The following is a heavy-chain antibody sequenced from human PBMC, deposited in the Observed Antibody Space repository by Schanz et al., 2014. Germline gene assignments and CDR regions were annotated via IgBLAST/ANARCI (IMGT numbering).Heavy chain of an antibody. D-gene: IGHD1-1*01. CDR3: ARDTTWRLDL. CDR1: GGSIRSGTYY. J-gene: IGHJ2*01. Sequence: QVQLQESGPGLVKPSQTLSLTCTVSGGSIRSGTYYWSWIRQPAGKALEWVGRVFPNGITNYNPSLKSRAPISLDPSKNQSSRTLTSLTAADTAVYYCARDTTWRLDLWGRGTLVTVSS. V-gene: IGHV4-61*02. CDR2: VFPNGIT.